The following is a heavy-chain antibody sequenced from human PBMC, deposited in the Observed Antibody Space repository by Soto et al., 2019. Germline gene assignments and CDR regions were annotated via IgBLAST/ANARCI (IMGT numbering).Heavy chain of an antibody. CDR3: ARDRSIVATRPPFDY. V-gene: IGHV1-18*01. CDR2: ISAYNGNT. J-gene: IGHJ4*02. CDR1: GYTFASYG. Sequence: ASVKVSCKASGYTFASYGSSWVRQAPGQGLEWMGWISAYNGNTNYAQKLQGRVTMTTDTSTSTAYMELRSLRSDDTAVYYCARDRSIVATRPPFDYWGQGTLVTVSS. D-gene: IGHD5-12*01.